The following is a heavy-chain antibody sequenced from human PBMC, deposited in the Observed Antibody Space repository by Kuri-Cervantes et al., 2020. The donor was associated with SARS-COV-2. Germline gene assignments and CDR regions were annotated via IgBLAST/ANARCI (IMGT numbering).Heavy chain of an antibody. CDR3: ARETYYYDSSGRGVYYYGMDV. Sequence: GESLKISCAASGFTFSSYAMSWVRQAPGKGLEWVAVIWYDGSNKYYADSVKGRFTISRDNSKNTLYLQMNSLRAEDTAVYYCARETYYYDSSGRGVYYYGMDVWGQGTTVTVYS. CDR2: IWYDGSNK. V-gene: IGHV3-33*08. CDR1: GFTFSSYA. D-gene: IGHD3-22*01. J-gene: IGHJ6*02.